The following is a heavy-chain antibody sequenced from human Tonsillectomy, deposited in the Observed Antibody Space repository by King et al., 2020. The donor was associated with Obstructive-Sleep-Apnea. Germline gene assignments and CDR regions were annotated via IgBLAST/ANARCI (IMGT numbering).Heavy chain of an antibody. V-gene: IGHV3-30*04. Sequence: VQLVESGGGVVQPGRSLRLSCAASGFTFSSYALHWVRQAPGKGLERVAVISYDGSNKYYTDSVKGRFSISRDNSKNTLYLQMNSLRPEDTAMYYCARDFTMIMFGGVIVDWGQGTLVTVSS. J-gene: IGHJ4*02. D-gene: IGHD3-16*02. CDR2: ISYDGSNK. CDR3: ARDFTMIMFGGVIVD. CDR1: GFTFSSYA.